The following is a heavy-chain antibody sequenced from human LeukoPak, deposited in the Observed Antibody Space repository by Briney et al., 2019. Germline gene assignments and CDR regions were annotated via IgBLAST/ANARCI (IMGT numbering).Heavy chain of an antibody. CDR2: ISSSGSTI. J-gene: IGHJ4*02. CDR1: GFTFSSYE. V-gene: IGHV3-48*03. Sequence: GGSLRLSCAASGFTFSSYEMNWVRHAPGKGLEWVSYISSSGSTIYYADSVKGRFTISRDNAKNPLYLQMNSLRAEDTAVYYCARESRSSGWDYFDYWGQGTPVTVSS. CDR3: ARESRSSGWDYFDY. D-gene: IGHD6-19*01.